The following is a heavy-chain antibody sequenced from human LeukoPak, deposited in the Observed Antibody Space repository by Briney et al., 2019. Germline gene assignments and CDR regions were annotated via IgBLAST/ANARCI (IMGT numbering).Heavy chain of an antibody. CDR3: ARDLDSSWTGYFQP. D-gene: IGHD6-13*01. V-gene: IGHV1-2*02. J-gene: IGHJ1*01. Sequence: EASVKVSCKASGYAFTGYYMHWVRQAPGQGLEWMGWINPNSGGTNYAQKFQGRVTMTWDTSITTAYMELSSLTSDDTAVYYCARDLDSSWTGYFQPWGQGTLVTVSS. CDR1: GYAFTGYY. CDR2: INPNSGGT.